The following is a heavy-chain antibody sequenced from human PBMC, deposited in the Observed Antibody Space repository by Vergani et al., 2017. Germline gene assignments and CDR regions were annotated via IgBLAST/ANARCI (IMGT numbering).Heavy chain of an antibody. CDR2: IYYSENK. CDR1: GGSITYGAFY. D-gene: IGHD1-14*01. Sequence: QLQLQESGPGLVKPSETLSLTCTVSGGSITYGAFYWGWIRQSPGKGLEWIGSIYYSENKFYNPSLESRVTLSIDTTKNQFSLRLTSATAADTAVYFCARDGMSPAEIDPKNAFHVWGQGTRVSV. V-gene: IGHV4-39*07. J-gene: IGHJ3*01. CDR3: ARDGMSPAEIDPKNAFHV.